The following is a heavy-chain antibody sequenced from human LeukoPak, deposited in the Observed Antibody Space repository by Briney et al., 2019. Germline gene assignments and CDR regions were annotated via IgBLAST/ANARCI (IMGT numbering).Heavy chain of an antibody. V-gene: IGHV3-33*08. CDR3: GRDSLGGDY. Sequence: PGGSLRLSCAASGFSFSTFGMHWARRAPGKGLEWVAVIWNDGSKKFYAESVKGRFTISRDNSQYTLYLQMNRLRAEDTAVYYCGRDSLGGDYWGQGTLVTVSS. CDR1: GFSFSTFG. J-gene: IGHJ4*02. D-gene: IGHD3-16*01. CDR2: IWNDGSKK.